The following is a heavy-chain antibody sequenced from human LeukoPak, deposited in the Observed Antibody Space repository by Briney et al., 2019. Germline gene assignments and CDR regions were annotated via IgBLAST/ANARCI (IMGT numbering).Heavy chain of an antibody. J-gene: IGHJ4*02. CDR3: ARGYSFPYYFDY. V-gene: IGHV3-7*03. CDR1: GFIFSTYW. D-gene: IGHD5-18*01. Sequence: PGGSLRLSCAASGFIFSTYWMSWVRQAPGKGLEWVANIKQDGSEKYYVDSVKARFTISRDNAKNLLYLQMNSLRAEDTAVYYCARGYSFPYYFDYWGQGSLVTVSS. CDR2: IKQDGSEK.